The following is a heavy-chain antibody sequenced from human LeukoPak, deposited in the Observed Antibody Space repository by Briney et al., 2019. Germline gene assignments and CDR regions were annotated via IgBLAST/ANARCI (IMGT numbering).Heavy chain of an antibody. CDR3: ARLPKYSRPLDY. CDR2: MNPNSGNT. CDR1: GYTFSSYD. Sequence: ASVKVSCKASGYTFSSYDINWVRQATGQGLEWMGWMNPNSGNTAYAQKFQGRVTMSRYTSISTAYMELSSLRSEDTAVYYCARLPKYSRPLDYWGQGTLVTVSS. D-gene: IGHD6-6*01. V-gene: IGHV1-8*02. J-gene: IGHJ4*02.